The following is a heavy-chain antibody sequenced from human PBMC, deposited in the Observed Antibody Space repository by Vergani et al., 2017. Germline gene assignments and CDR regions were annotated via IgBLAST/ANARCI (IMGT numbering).Heavy chain of an antibody. V-gene: IGHV3-33*01. CDR1: GFTFSSYG. Sequence: QVQLVESGGGVVQPGRSLRLSCAASGFTFSSYGMHWVRQAPGKGLEWVAVIWYDGSNKYYADSVKGRFTISRDNSKNTLYLQMNSLRAEDTAVYYCARXPVRVVVWNYYYYGMDVWGQGTTVTVSS. CDR3: ARXPVRVVVWNYYYYGMDV. CDR2: IWYDGSNK. J-gene: IGHJ6*02. D-gene: IGHD2-15*01.